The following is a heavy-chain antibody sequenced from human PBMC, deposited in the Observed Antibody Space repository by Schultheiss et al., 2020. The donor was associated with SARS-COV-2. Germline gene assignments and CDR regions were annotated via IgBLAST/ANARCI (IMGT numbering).Heavy chain of an antibody. CDR1: GFTFSSYA. CDR2: FYSGGST. Sequence: GGSLRLSCAASGFTFSSYAMSWIRQPPGKGLEWVSVFYSGGSTYYADSVKGRFTISRDNSKNTLYLQMNSLRAEDTAVYYCARDRSITMVQGVIHYFDYWGQGTLVTVSS. D-gene: IGHD3-10*01. CDR3: ARDRSITMVQGVIHYFDY. V-gene: IGHV3-66*02. J-gene: IGHJ4*02.